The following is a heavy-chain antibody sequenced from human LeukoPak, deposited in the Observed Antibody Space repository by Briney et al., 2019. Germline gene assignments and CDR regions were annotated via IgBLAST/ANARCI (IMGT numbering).Heavy chain of an antibody. J-gene: IGHJ5*02. CDR1: GGSISSYY. Sequence: SETLSLTCTVSGGSISSYYWSWIRQPPGKGLEWIGYIYYSGSTNYNPSLKSRVTISVDTSKNQFSLKLSSVTAADTAVYYCARGFGFWSGYYRWFDPWGQGTLVTVSS. V-gene: IGHV4-59*12. CDR3: ARGFGFWSGYYRWFDP. CDR2: IYYSGST. D-gene: IGHD3-3*01.